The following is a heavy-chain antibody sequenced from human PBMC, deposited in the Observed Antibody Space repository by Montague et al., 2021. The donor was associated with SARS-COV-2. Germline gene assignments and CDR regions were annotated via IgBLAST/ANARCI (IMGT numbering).Heavy chain of an antibody. V-gene: IGHV4-59*01. CDR3: ARSVRFAYGVDV. Sequence: SETLSLTCIVSSGSISTYYWSWIRQPPGKGLEWIGFISHTESTNYNPSLESRVTMSLDTSKNQFSLRVRSVTAADTAVYYCARSVRFAYGVDVWGQGTMVTVSS. CDR2: ISHTEST. J-gene: IGHJ6*02. CDR1: SGSISTYY. D-gene: IGHD3-16*01.